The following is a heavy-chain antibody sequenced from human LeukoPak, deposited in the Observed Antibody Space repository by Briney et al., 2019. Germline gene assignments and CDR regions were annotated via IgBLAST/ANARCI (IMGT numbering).Heavy chain of an antibody. CDR3: ARHRSWSYFDY. D-gene: IGHD6-13*01. Sequence: PSETLSLTCTVSGGSISSYYWSWIRQPPGKGLEWIGYIYYSGSTNYNPSLKSRVTISVDTSKNQFSLKLSSVTAADTAVYYCARHRSWSYFDYWGQGTLVTVSS. V-gene: IGHV4-59*08. J-gene: IGHJ4*02. CDR2: IYYSGST. CDR1: GGSISSYY.